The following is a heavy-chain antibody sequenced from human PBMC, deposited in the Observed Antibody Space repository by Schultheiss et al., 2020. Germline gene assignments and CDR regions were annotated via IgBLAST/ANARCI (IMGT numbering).Heavy chain of an antibody. D-gene: IGHD3-16*02. Sequence: SQTLSLTCTVSGGSISSYYWSWIRQPPGKGLEWIGYIYYSGSTNYNPSLKSRVTISVDTSKNQFSLKLSSVTAADTAVYYCARGRIRQNDYVWGSYRNHNWFDPWGQGTLVTVSS. CDR2: IYYSGST. J-gene: IGHJ5*02. CDR3: ARGRIRQNDYVWGSYRNHNWFDP. V-gene: IGHV4-59*12. CDR1: GGSISSYY.